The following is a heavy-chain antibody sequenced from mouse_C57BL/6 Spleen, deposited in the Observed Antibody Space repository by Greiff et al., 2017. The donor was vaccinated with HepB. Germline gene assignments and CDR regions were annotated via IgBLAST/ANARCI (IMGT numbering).Heavy chain of an antibody. Sequence: EVKVEESGGGLVKPGGSLKLSCAASGFTFSSYAMSWVRQTPEKRLEWVATISDGGSYTYYPDNVKGRFTISRDNAKNNLYLQMSHLKSEDTAMYYCARDGGYGNYTWFAYWGQGTLVTVSA. D-gene: IGHD2-10*02. CDR2: ISDGGSYT. V-gene: IGHV5-4*01. CDR3: ARDGGYGNYTWFAY. CDR1: GFTFSSYA. J-gene: IGHJ3*01.